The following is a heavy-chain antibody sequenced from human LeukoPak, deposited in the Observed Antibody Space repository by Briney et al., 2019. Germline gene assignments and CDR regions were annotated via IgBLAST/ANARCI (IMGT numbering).Heavy chain of an antibody. D-gene: IGHD3-16*01. V-gene: IGHV4-61*02. CDR1: GGSISSGSYY. Sequence: SETLSLTCTVSGGSISSGSYYWSWIRQPAGKGLEWIGRIYTSGSTNYNPSLKSRVTMSVDTSKNQFSLKLSSVTAADTAVYYCARGGPLWRWGDYFDYWGQGTLVTVSS. CDR3: ARGGPLWRWGDYFDY. J-gene: IGHJ4*02. CDR2: IYTSGST.